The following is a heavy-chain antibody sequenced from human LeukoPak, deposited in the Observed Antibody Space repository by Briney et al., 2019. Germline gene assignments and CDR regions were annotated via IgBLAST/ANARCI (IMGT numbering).Heavy chain of an antibody. D-gene: IGHD1-7*01. Sequence: GSSVKVSCKAAGYTFSTYGIAWVQQARGQGLGWMGWISAYNGNTNYAQRLQGRVTMTTDTSTNTAYMELRSLRSDDTAVYYCARASGITGTSRTSDDAFDIWGQGTMVTVSS. CDR2: ISAYNGNT. CDR1: GYTFSTYG. J-gene: IGHJ3*02. V-gene: IGHV1-18*04. CDR3: ARASGITGTSRTSDDAFDI.